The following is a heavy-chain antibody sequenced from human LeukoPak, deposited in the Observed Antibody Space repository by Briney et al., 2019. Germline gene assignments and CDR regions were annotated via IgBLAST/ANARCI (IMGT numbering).Heavy chain of an antibody. J-gene: IGHJ3*02. V-gene: IGHV4-4*07. CDR1: GDSINTYY. CDR3: ARNIVVVDAFDM. CDR2: IYRIGST. Sequence: PSETLSLTCTVSGDSINTYYWRWVRQPAGKTLEWIGRIYRIGSTKYNPSLKSRVTISIDTSKKQFSLKMRSVTAADTAVYYCARNIVVVDAFDMWGHGTMVTVSS. D-gene: IGHD2-2*01.